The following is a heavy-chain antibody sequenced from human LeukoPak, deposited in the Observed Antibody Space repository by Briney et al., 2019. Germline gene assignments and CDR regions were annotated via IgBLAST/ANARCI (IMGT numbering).Heavy chain of an antibody. Sequence: SVKVSCKASGGTFSSYAISWVRQAPGQGLEWMGGIIPIFGTANYAQKFQGRVTITADESTSTAYMELSSLRSEDTAVYYCASGSVERGWLQFNWFDPWGQGTLVTVSS. CDR1: GGTFSSYA. V-gene: IGHV1-69*13. J-gene: IGHJ5*02. CDR2: IIPIFGTA. D-gene: IGHD5-24*01. CDR3: ASGSVERGWLQFNWFDP.